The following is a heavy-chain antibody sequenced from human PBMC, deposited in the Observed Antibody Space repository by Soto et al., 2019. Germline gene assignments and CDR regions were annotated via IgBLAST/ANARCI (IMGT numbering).Heavy chain of an antibody. V-gene: IGHV1-18*01. CDR1: GYTFTSYG. CDR2: ISAYNGNT. J-gene: IGHJ4*02. D-gene: IGHD3-10*01. Sequence: ASVKVSCKASGYTFTSYGISWVRQAPGQGLEWMGWISAYNGNTNYAQKLQGRVTMTTDTSTSTAYMELRSLRSDDTAVYCCAREPPPRTYYYGSGPLGYSDYWGQGTLVTVSS. CDR3: AREPPPRTYYYGSGPLGYSDY.